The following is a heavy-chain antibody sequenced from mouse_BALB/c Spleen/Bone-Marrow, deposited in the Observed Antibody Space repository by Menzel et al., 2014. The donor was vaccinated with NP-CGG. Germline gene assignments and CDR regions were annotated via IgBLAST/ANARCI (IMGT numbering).Heavy chain of an antibody. CDR3: TRYDYDWFAY. Sequence: QVHLQQPGAELVRPGASVKLSCKASGYTFTSYWINWVKQRPGQGLEWIGNIYPSASYTNYNQKFKDKATLTGDKSSSTAYMQLSSPTSEDSAVYYCTRYDYDWFAYWGQGTLVTVSA. V-gene: IGHV1-69*02. J-gene: IGHJ3*01. CDR1: GYTFTSYW. CDR2: IYPSASYT. D-gene: IGHD2-4*01.